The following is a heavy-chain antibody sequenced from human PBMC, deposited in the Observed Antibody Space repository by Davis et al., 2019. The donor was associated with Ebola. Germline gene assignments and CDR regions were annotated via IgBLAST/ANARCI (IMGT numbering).Heavy chain of an antibody. CDR2: IRYDGSNK. CDR1: GFTFSSYG. D-gene: IGHD3-3*01. CDR3: AKVNRPHNVLRFLEWLLSHYGMDV. Sequence: GGSLRLSCAASGFTFSSYGMHWVRQAPGKGLEWVAFIRYDGSNKYYADSVKGRFTISRDNSKNTLYLQMNSLRAEDTAVYYCAKVNRPHNVLRFLEWLLSHYGMDVWGQGTTVTVSS. V-gene: IGHV3-30*02. J-gene: IGHJ6*02.